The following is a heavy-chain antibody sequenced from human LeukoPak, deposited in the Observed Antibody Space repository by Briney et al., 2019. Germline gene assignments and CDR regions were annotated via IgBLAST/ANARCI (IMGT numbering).Heavy chain of an antibody. J-gene: IGHJ4*02. CDR3: ARRGYGDYAPFDY. CDR2: LSYGGTNK. CDR1: GFTFSDYA. V-gene: IGHV3-30*14. D-gene: IGHD4-17*01. Sequence: GGSLRLSCAASGFTFSDYAMHWVRQAPGKGLEWVAVLSYGGTNKYYADSVKGRFTISRDNSKNTLYLQMNSLRAEDTAVYYCARRGYGDYAPFDYWGQGTLVTVSS.